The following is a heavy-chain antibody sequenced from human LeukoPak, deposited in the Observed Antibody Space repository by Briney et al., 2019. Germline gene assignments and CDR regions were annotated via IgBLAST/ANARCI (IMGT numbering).Heavy chain of an antibody. V-gene: IGHV3-33*01. D-gene: IGHD2-2*01. J-gene: IGHJ4*02. CDR2: IWYDGSNK. CDR1: GFTFSSYG. Sequence: GRSLRLSCAASGFTFSSYGMHWVRQAPGKGLEWVADIWYDGSNKYYADSVKGRFTISRDNSKNTLYLQMNSLRAEDTAVYYCARDPGYCSSTSCPEYYFDYWGQGTLVTVSS. CDR3: ARDPGYCSSTSCPEYYFDY.